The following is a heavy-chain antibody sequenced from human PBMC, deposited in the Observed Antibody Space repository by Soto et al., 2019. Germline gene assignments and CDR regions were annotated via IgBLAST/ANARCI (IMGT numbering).Heavy chain of an antibody. Sequence: SVKVSCKASGGTFSKFTINWVRQAPGQGLDWMGGLSPEFGTPNYAQKFQGRDTITADESTSTAYMDLSSLRSEDTAVYYCARSFCTNDICYSTRDYYYYYCYMDVWVQGTTGTGSS. J-gene: IGHJ6*02. V-gene: IGHV1-69*13. CDR2: LSPEFGTP. CDR1: GGTFSKFT. CDR3: ARSFCTNDICYSTRDYYYYYCYMDV. D-gene: IGHD2-8*01.